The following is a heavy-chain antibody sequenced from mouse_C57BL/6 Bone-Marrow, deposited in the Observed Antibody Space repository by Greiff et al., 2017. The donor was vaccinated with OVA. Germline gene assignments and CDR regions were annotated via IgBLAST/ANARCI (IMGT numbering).Heavy chain of an antibody. CDR1: GYTFTSYW. Sequence: VQLQQPGTELVKPGASVKLSCKASGYTFTSYWMHWVKQRPGQGLEWIGNINPSNGGTNYNEKFKSKATLTVDKSSSTAYMQLSSLTSEDSAVYYCARVGWFLRYAMDYWGQGTSVTVSS. V-gene: IGHV1-53*01. CDR2: INPSNGGT. D-gene: IGHD2-3*01. CDR3: ARVGWFLRYAMDY. J-gene: IGHJ4*01.